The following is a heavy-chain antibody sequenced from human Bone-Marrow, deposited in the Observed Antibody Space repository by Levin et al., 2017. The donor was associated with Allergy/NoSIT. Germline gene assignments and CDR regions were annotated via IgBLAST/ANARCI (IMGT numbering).Heavy chain of an antibody. Sequence: SQTLSLPCTVSGGSISSSYWSWIRQSPGKGLEWLGHIHYSGDTNYNPSLKSRITMSVDTSRNQFSLKLTSVTAADTAVYYCARHRLKLPGFAYWGQGTLVNVSS. CDR1: GGSISSSY. CDR2: IHYSGDT. J-gene: IGHJ4*02. CDR3: ARHRLKLPGFAY. V-gene: IGHV4-59*01.